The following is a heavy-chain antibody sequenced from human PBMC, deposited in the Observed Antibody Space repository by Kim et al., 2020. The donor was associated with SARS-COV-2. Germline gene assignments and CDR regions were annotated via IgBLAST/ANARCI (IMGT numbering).Heavy chain of an antibody. CDR2: IYYSGST. CDR3: ARLGTIAAAGLFDY. CDR1: GGSISSSSYY. V-gene: IGHV4-39*01. Sequence: SETLSLTCTVSGGSISSSSYYWGWIRQPPGKGLEWIGSIYYSGSTYYNPSLKSRVTISVDTSKNQFSLKLSSVTAADTAVYYCARLGTIAAAGLFDYWG. D-gene: IGHD6-13*01. J-gene: IGHJ4*01.